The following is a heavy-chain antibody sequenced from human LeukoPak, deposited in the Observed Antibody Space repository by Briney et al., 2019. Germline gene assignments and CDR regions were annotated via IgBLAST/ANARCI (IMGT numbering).Heavy chain of an antibody. CDR2: ISWNSGSI. Sequence: GGSLRLSCAASGFTFDDYAMHWVRQAPGKGLEWVSGISWNSGSIGYADSVKGRFTISRDNAKNSLYLQMNILRAEDTALYYCAKDMGSRTAGGFDYWGQGTLVTVSS. CDR1: GFTFDDYA. V-gene: IGHV3-9*01. J-gene: IGHJ4*02. CDR3: AKDMGSRTAGGFDY. D-gene: IGHD1-14*01.